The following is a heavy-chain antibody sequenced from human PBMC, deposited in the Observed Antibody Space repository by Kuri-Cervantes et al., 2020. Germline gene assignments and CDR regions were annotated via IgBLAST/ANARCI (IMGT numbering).Heavy chain of an antibody. Sequence: GGSLRLSCAASGFTFSSYGMHWVRQAPGKGLEWVAVISYDGSNKYYADSVKGRFTISRDKSKNTLYLQMNSLRAEDTAVYYCARVKLVVGGSHVGNAFDIWGQGTMVTVSS. V-gene: IGHV3-30*03. CDR2: ISYDGSNK. CDR1: GFTFSSYG. D-gene: IGHD1-26*01. J-gene: IGHJ3*02. CDR3: ARVKLVVGGSHVGNAFDI.